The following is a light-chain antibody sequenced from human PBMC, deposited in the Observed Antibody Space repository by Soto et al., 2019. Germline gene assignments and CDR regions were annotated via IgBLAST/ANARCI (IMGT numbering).Light chain of an antibody. CDR3: CSYAGSSTYV. V-gene: IGLV2-23*01. CDR1: SSNVGSYIL. Sequence: QSVLTQPASVSGSPGQSITISCTGTSSNVGSYILVSWYQQHPGKAPKLMIYEASKRPSGVSNRFSGSKSGNTASLTISGLQAEDEADYYCCSYAGSSTYVFGGGTKVTVL. J-gene: IGLJ2*01. CDR2: EAS.